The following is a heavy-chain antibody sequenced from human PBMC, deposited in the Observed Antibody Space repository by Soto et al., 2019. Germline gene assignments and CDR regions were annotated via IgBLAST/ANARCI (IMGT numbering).Heavy chain of an antibody. Sequence: VQLVESGGGVVQPGRSLRLSCAASGFTFSDYAMHWVRQAPGKGLGWVAVVSHDGRNTNYADSVKGRFTISRDSSKNTVSLEMTSLRAEDTAVYYCAKGGRQWLVTSDFNYWGQGALVTVSS. CDR2: VSHDGRNT. CDR3: AKGGRQWLVTSDFNY. D-gene: IGHD6-19*01. CDR1: GFTFSDYA. J-gene: IGHJ4*02. V-gene: IGHV3-30*18.